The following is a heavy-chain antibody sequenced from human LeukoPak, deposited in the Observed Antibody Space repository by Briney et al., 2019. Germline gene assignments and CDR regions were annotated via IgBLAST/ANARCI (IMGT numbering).Heavy chain of an antibody. CDR2: ISTTSKTI. J-gene: IGHJ3*01. V-gene: IGHV3-11*04. CDR3: ARSAGDPHAFDV. CDR1: GFTFSDYY. Sequence: GGSLRLSCAASGFTFSDYYMTWIRQAPGKGLEWISYISTTSKTIYYADSVKGRFTISRDNSKNTLYLQMNSLRAEDTAVFYCARSAGDPHAFDVWGQGTMVTVSS. D-gene: IGHD4-17*01.